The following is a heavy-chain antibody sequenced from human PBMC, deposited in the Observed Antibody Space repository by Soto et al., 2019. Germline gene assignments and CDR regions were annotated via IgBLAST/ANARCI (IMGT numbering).Heavy chain of an antibody. Sequence: WRTLSLSSTAAGLSFVTYWMRWIRQAQGKGLEGVATIRQDGSEKHYVNSVRGRFIISRDNAEMSLSLQMNSLRVEDATVYYCVRGYSRPSCAYVFDYWGQGALVTVSS. CDR2: IRQDGSEK. CDR1: GLSFVTYW. D-gene: IGHD2-2*01. V-gene: IGHV3-7*01. J-gene: IGHJ4*02. CDR3: VRGYSRPSCAYVFDY.